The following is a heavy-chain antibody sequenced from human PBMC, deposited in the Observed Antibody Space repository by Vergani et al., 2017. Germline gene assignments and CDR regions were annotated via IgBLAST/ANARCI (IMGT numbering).Heavy chain of an antibody. V-gene: IGHV3-33*01. CDR2: IYYDGSKA. D-gene: IGHD2-2*02. CDR3: AREQVPAAIRLFVGSYTDV. Sequence: QGQLVESGGGIVQPGRSLTLSCVASRSTFKTYGMHWVRQAPGKGLEWVGLIYYDGSKAYYADSVKGPFTISRDNSKNTLYLQMSSLRAEDTAVYDCAREQVPAAIRLFVGSYTDVWGKGTTVIVSS. CDR1: RSTFKTYG. J-gene: IGHJ6*03.